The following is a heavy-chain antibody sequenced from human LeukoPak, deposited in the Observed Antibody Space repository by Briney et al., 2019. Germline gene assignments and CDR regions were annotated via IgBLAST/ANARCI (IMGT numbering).Heavy chain of an antibody. V-gene: IGHV3-30-3*01. Sequence: RGSLRLSCAASGFTFSSYAMHWVRQAPGKGLEWVAVISYDGSNKYYADSVKGRFTISRDNSKNTLYLQMNSLRAEDTAVYYCARDQQQWLVLLMVGYYFDYWGQGTLVTVSS. J-gene: IGHJ4*02. CDR2: ISYDGSNK. CDR1: GFTFSSYA. D-gene: IGHD6-19*01. CDR3: ARDQQQWLVLLMVGYYFDY.